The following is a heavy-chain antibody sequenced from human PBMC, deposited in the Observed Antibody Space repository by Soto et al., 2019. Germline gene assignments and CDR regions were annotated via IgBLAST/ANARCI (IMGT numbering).Heavy chain of an antibody. J-gene: IGHJ6*02. Sequence: ASVKVSCKASGFTFTSSAVQWVRQARGQRLEWIGWIVVGSGNTNYAQKFQERVTITRDMSTSTAYMELSSLRSEDTAVYYCAAGDSSSSDYYYYGMDVWGQGTTVTVS. CDR2: IVVGSGNT. V-gene: IGHV1-58*01. D-gene: IGHD6-6*01. CDR3: AAGDSSSSDYYYYGMDV. CDR1: GFTFTSSA.